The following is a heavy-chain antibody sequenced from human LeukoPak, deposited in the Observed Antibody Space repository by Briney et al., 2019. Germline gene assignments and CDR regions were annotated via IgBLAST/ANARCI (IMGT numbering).Heavy chain of an antibody. D-gene: IGHD3-9*01. J-gene: IGHJ4*02. CDR3: ARGPDILTGYYGNHYFDY. CDR2: ISAYNGNT. Sequence: ASVKVSCKASGYTFTIYGCSWRRDAPGQGLEWMGWISAYNGNTNYAQKLQGRVTMTTDTSTSTAYMELRSLRSDDTAVYYCARGPDILTGYYGNHYFDYWRQGILVTVSS. V-gene: IGHV1-18*01. CDR1: GYTFTIYG.